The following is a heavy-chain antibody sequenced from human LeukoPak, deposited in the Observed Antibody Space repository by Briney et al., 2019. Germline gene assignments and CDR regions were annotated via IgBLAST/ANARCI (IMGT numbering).Heavy chain of an antibody. J-gene: IGHJ4*02. CDR2: INPDASTK. V-gene: IGHV3-7*01. Sequence: GGSLRLSCAASEFTFTTSWMTWVRQAPGKGLEWLGSINPDASTKNYAASVRGRFTFSRDSAKNSLYLHMSSLRAEDTAIYYCARDRAFSTFDYWGRGTLVTVSS. CDR3: ARDRAFSTFDY. CDR1: EFTFTTSW. D-gene: IGHD2-2*01.